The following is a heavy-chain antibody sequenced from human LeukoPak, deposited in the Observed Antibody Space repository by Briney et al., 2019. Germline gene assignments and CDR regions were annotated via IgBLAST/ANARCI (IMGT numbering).Heavy chain of an antibody. V-gene: IGHV3-11*04. D-gene: IGHD3-3*01. Sequence: PGGSLRLSCAASGFTFSDYYMSWIRQAPGKGLEWVSYISSSGSTIYCADSVKRRFTISSDTAKNLLYLQMNGLRAEDTAVYYCARVGTIFGVVMYYFAYWGQGTLVTVSS. CDR1: GFTFSDYY. CDR3: ARVGTIFGVVMYYFAY. CDR2: ISSSGSTI. J-gene: IGHJ4*02.